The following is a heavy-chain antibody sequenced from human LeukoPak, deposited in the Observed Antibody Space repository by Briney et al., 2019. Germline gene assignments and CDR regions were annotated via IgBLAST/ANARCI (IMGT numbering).Heavy chain of an antibody. D-gene: IGHD6-19*01. CDR3: AKGPATVYSSGFDY. CDR1: GFTFSSYG. V-gene: IGHV3-30*02. CDR2: IRYDGSNK. Sequence: GGSLRLSCAASGFTFSSYGMHWVRQAPGKGLEWVEFIRYDGSNKYYADSVKGRFTISRDNSKNTLYLQMNSLRAEDTAVYYCAKGPATVYSSGFDYWGQGTLVTVSS. J-gene: IGHJ4*02.